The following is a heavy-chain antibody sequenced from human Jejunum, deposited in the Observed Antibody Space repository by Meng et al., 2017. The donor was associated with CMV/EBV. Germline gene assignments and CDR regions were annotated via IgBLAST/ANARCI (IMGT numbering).Heavy chain of an antibody. D-gene: IGHD2/OR15-2a*01. CDR3: VRSKALLDPADY. J-gene: IGHJ4*02. Sequence: CGDSEFDFSNYSMHWVRQAPGKGLEWVSSISKSSNYIYYGDSVKGRFTISRDNADNSVFLQMNSLRAEDTGVYYCVRSKALLDPADYWGQGTLVTVSS. CDR1: EFDFSNYS. V-gene: IGHV3-21*06. CDR2: ISKSSNYI.